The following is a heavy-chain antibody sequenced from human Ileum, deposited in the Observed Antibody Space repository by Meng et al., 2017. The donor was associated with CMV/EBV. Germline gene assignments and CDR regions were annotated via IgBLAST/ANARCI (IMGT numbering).Heavy chain of an antibody. CDR1: GDSVSSDTVA. CDR3: ARDRLWAFDF. CDR2: TYYRSEWGS. V-gene: IGHV6-1*01. J-gene: IGHJ3*01. D-gene: IGHD3-16*01. Sequence: QVKLQHSGPGMGKSWQTLKITCAMSGDSVSSDTVAWNWIRQSPSRGLEWLGRTYYRSEWGSDYAVSVKSRVTINADTAKNQFSLQLNSVTPEDTAVYFCARDRLWAFDFWGQGTMVTVSS.